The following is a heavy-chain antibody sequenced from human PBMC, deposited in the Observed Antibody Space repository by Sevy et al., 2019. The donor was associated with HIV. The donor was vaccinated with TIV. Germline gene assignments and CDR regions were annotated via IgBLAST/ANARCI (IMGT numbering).Heavy chain of an antibody. D-gene: IGHD3-22*01. J-gene: IGHJ3*02. CDR1: GFTFSSYA. CDR3: AAKGHYDSSGYYFWGPFDI. CDR2: ISYDGSNK. Sequence: GGSLRLSCAASGFTFSSYAMHWIRQAPGKGLEWVAFISYDGSNKYYADSVKGRFTISRDNSKNTLYLQMNSLRAEDTAVYYCAAKGHYDSSGYYFWGPFDIWGQWTMVTVSS. V-gene: IGHV3-30-3*01.